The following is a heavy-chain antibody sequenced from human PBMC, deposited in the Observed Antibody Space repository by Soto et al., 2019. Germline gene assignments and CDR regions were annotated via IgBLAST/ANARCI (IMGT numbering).Heavy chain of an antibody. D-gene: IGHD1-26*01. Sequence: PGGSLRLSCSASGFTFSSYAMRWVRQAPGKGLEWVSAISGSGGNTYYADSVKGRFTIPRDHSKNTLYLQMNSLRAEDTAVYYCAKDNSGSYFPYNWFDPWGQGTLVTVSS. CDR2: ISGSGGNT. CDR1: GFTFSSYA. J-gene: IGHJ5*02. V-gene: IGHV3-23*01. CDR3: AKDNSGSYFPYNWFDP.